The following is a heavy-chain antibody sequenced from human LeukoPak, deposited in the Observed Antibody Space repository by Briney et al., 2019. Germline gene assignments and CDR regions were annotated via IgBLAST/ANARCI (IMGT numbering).Heavy chain of an antibody. CDR3: ARDMGAAAGGTS. D-gene: IGHD6-13*01. J-gene: IGHJ4*02. Sequence: GGSLRLSCAASGFTFSSYSMNWVRQAPGKGLEWVSSISSSSSYIYYADSVKGRFTISRDNAKNSLYLQMNSLRAEDTAVYYCARDMGAAAGGTSWGQGTLVTVSS. V-gene: IGHV3-21*01. CDR1: GFTFSSYS. CDR2: ISSSSSYI.